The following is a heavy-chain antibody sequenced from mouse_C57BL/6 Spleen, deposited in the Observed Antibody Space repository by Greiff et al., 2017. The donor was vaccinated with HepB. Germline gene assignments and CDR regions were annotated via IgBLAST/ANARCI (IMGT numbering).Heavy chain of an antibody. Sequence: EVQLQESGPELVKPGASVKISCKASGYSFTDYNMNWVKQSNGKSLEWIGVINPNYGTTSYNQKFKGKATLTVDQSSSTAYMQLNSLTSEDSAVYYGARSGNWDGGPVSGYWGQGTTLTVSS. CDR2: INPNYGTT. CDR1: GYSFTDYN. J-gene: IGHJ2*01. D-gene: IGHD4-1*01. CDR3: ARSGNWDGGPVSGY. V-gene: IGHV1-39*01.